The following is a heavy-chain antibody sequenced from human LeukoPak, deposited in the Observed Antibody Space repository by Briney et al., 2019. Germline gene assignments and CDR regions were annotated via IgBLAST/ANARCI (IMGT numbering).Heavy chain of an antibody. J-gene: IGHJ5*02. CDR2: MNSNSGNT. Sequence: RASVKVSCKASGYTFTSYGISWVRQATGQGLEWMGWMNSNSGNTGYAQKFQGRVTMTRNTSISTAYMELSSLRSEDTAVYYCARRAGQQLGFRANQKNWFDPWGQGTLVTVSS. D-gene: IGHD6-13*01. CDR3: ARRAGQQLGFRANQKNWFDP. V-gene: IGHV1-8*02. CDR1: GYTFTSYG.